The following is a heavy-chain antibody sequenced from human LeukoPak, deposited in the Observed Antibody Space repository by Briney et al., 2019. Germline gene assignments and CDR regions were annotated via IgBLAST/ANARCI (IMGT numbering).Heavy chain of an antibody. CDR2: IYYSGST. Sequence: PSETLSLTCTVSGGSISSYYWSWIRQPPGKGLEWIGCIYYSGSTNYNPSLKSRVTISVDTSKNQFSLKLSSVTAADTAVYYCARTMVREEAFDIWGQGTMVTVSS. J-gene: IGHJ3*02. CDR1: GGSISSYY. D-gene: IGHD3-10*01. V-gene: IGHV4-59*08. CDR3: ARTMVREEAFDI.